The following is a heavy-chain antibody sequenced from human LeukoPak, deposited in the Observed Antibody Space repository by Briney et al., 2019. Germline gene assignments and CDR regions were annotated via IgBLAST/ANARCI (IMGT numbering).Heavy chain of an antibody. J-gene: IGHJ5*02. CDR1: GYSITSFF. V-gene: IGHV4-59*01. Sequence: SETLSLTCAVSGYSITSFFWSWIRQPPGEGLEWIGCIFYSGGTNYNPSLKSRATISLDMSKNQFFLKLNSLTAADTAVYYCARVGYDYVWGRPNWFDPWGQGTLVTVSS. D-gene: IGHD3-16*01. CDR3: ARVGYDYVWGRPNWFDP. CDR2: IFYSGGT.